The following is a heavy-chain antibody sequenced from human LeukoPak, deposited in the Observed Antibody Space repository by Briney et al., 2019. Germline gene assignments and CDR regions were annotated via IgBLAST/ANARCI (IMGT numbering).Heavy chain of an antibody. D-gene: IGHD2-21*02. Sequence: GGALRLSCEAPGFTFSNYSMNWVRQAPGKGLEWVSYIRSSSTTIYYADSVKGRFSISRDTSKNTLYLQVNSMRTEDTAVYYCAKDRLLNCRGDCYIFDYWGQGTVVTVSS. V-gene: IGHV3-48*01. CDR1: GFTFSNYS. J-gene: IGHJ4*02. CDR2: IRSSSTTI. CDR3: AKDRLLNCRGDCYIFDY.